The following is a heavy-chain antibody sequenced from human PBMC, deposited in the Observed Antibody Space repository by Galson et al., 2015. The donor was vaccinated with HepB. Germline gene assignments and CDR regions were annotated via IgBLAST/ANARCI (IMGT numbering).Heavy chain of an antibody. CDR1: GYSFTSYW. J-gene: IGHJ6*02. Sequence: QSGAEVKKPGESLKISCKGSGYSFTSYWIGWVRQMPGKGLEWMGIIYPGDSDTRYSPSFQGQVTISADKSISTAYLQWSSLKASDTAMYYCARHLRYCSSTSCSSNYYYYYGMDVWGQGTTVTVSS. CDR3: ARHLRYCSSTSCSSNYYYYYGMDV. CDR2: IYPGDSDT. D-gene: IGHD2-2*01. V-gene: IGHV5-51*03.